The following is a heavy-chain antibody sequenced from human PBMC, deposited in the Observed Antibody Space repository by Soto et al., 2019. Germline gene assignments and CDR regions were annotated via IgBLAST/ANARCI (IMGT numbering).Heavy chain of an antibody. J-gene: IGHJ5*02. Sequence: EVQLLESGGGLVQPGGSLRLSCAASGFTFSSYAMSWVRQAPGKGLEWVSAISGSGSDTYYAGSVKGRFTISRDNSKNTLYLQMNSLRDEDASLYYCAQDRLASGSGVRFDPWGQGTLVTVSS. CDR1: GFTFSSYA. CDR2: ISGSGSDT. V-gene: IGHV3-23*01. D-gene: IGHD3-10*01. CDR3: AQDRLASGSGVRFDP.